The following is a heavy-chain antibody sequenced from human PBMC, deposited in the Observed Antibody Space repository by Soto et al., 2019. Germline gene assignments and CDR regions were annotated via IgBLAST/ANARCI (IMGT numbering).Heavy chain of an antibody. CDR3: AKVLSKNYYYPFDF. CDR2: ISGGSSVT. J-gene: IGHJ4*02. V-gene: IGHV3-23*01. CDR1: GFTFSDYA. D-gene: IGHD3-10*01. Sequence: EVHLLESGGGLVQRGGSLRLSCTASGFTFSDYAMTWVRQAPGKGLEWVSTISGGSSVTYYGDSVKGRFTISRDNAKKTLFLQLNRLSAEDTATYYCAKVLSKNYYYPFDFWDQGTQVTVSS.